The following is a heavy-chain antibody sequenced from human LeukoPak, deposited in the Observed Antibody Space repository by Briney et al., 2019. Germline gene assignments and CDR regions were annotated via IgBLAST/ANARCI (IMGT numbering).Heavy chain of an antibody. CDR2: THYSGSS. CDR1: GASISSDDYY. CDR3: AREGRDFWSGSRGWFDP. Sequence: ASGTLSLTCTVSGASISSDDYYWSWIRQPPGKGLKWIAYTHYSGSSFYNPSLKSRITISVDTSKNQFSLRLSSVTAADTAVYYCAREGRDFWSGSRGWFDPWGQGTLVTVSS. V-gene: IGHV4-30-4*01. D-gene: IGHD3-3*01. J-gene: IGHJ5*02.